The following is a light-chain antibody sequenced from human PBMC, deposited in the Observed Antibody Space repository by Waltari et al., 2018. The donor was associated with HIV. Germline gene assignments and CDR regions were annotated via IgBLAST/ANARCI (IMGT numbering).Light chain of an antibody. Sequence: QSVLTQPPSASGTPGQRVTISCSGSNSHIGSNTVSWYQQLPGTVPKLLIYSDDQRPSGVPDRFSGSKSGTSASLAISGLQSEDEADYYCAVWDDGLNGPEFGGGTKLTVL. CDR3: AVWDDGLNGPE. CDR1: NSHIGSNT. CDR2: SDD. J-gene: IGLJ3*02. V-gene: IGLV1-44*01.